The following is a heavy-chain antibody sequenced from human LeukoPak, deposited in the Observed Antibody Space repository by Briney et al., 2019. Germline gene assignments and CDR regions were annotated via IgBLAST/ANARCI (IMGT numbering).Heavy chain of an antibody. D-gene: IGHD1-26*01. V-gene: IGHV4-59*13. Sequence: PLETLSLTCTVSGGSISSYYWTWIRQPPGKGLEWIGDIYITGITNYNPYLKRRVTMSVDTSKNQFSLRLSSVTAADAAVYYCARVRIGETSYDASGVWGQGTLVAVSS. CDR1: GGSISSYY. J-gene: IGHJ3*01. CDR2: IYITGIT. CDR3: ARVRIGETSYDASGV.